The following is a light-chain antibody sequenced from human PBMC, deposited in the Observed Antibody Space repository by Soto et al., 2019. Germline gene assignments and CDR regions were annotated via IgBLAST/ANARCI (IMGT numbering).Light chain of an antibody. V-gene: IGKV1-5*01. CDR1: QSISRS. CDR3: QQYSDFLIS. CDR2: YAS. Sequence: DIQMTQSPSTLSASVGDRVTITCRASQSISRSLAWYQQKPGKAPSLLIYYASSLEGGVPSRFSGSGFGTEFTLTITHLQPADFATYYCQQYSDFLISFGPGTTVDFK. J-gene: IGKJ3*01.